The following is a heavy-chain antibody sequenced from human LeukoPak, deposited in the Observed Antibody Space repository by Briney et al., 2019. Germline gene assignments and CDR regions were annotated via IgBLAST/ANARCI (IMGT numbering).Heavy chain of an antibody. Sequence: GGSLRLSCTGSGFTFGDYAMTWVRKAPGKGLEWVGFIRSQIYGGTPEYAASVKGRFTISRDDSEGVAYLQMNSLKTEDTAVYYCTRDQTPYYWGQGTLVTVSS. CDR1: GFTFGDYA. CDR3: TRDQTPYY. J-gene: IGHJ4*02. CDR2: IRSQIYGGTP. V-gene: IGHV3-49*04.